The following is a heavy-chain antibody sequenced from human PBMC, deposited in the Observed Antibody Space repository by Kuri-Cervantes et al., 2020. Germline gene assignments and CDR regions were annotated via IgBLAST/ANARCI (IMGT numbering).Heavy chain of an antibody. V-gene: IGHV1-2*04. Sequence: ASVKVSCKASGYTFTSYYMHWVRQATGQGLEWMGWINPNSGGTNYAQKFQGWVTMTRDTSISTAYMELSRLRSDDTAVYYCAKGGYDYIWGSSFSFFDYWGQGTLVTVSS. J-gene: IGHJ4*02. CDR1: GYTFTSYY. D-gene: IGHD3-16*01. CDR2: INPNSGGT. CDR3: AKGGYDYIWGSSFSFFDY.